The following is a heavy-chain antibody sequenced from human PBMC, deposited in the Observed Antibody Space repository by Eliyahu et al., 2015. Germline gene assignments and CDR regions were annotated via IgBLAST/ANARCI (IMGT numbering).Heavy chain of an antibody. CDR3: ARRLYSSTIAYYGMDV. CDR1: GGXXSXXA. V-gene: IGHV1-69*05. D-gene: IGHD6-13*01. J-gene: IGHJ6*02. Sequence: QVQLVQSGAEVKKPGSSVKVSCKASGGXXSXXAIXXVRQAPGQGLEXMGGIIPIFGTANYAQKFQGRVTITTDESTSTAYMELSSLRSEDTAVYYCARRLYSSTIAYYGMDVWGQGTTVTVSS. CDR2: IIPIFGTA.